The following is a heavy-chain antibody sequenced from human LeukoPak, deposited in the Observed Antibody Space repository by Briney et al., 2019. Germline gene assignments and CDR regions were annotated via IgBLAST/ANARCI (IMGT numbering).Heavy chain of an antibody. CDR1: GFTFSDHY. V-gene: IGHV3-11*06. Sequence: PGRSLRLSCAASGFTFSDHYMSWIRQAPGKGLEWVSYISSSSSYTNYADSVKGRFTISRDNAKNSPYLQMNSLRAEDTAVYYCARDRGYCSGGSCYPKNFDYWGQGTLVTVSS. CDR2: ISSSSSYT. J-gene: IGHJ4*02. D-gene: IGHD2-15*01. CDR3: ARDRGYCSGGSCYPKNFDY.